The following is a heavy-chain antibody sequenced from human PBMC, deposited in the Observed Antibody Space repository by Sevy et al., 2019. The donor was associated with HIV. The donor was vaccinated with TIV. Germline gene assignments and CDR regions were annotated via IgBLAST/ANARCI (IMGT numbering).Heavy chain of an antibody. CDR2: INHSGST. D-gene: IGHD4-17*01. J-gene: IGHJ6*02. V-gene: IGHV4-34*01. CDR3: APASAGDDYGDYYGMDV. CDR1: GGSFSGYY. Sequence: SETLSLTCAVYGGSFSGYYWSWIRQPPGKGLEWIGEINHSGSTNYNPSLKSRVTISEDTSKNQFSLKLSSVTAADTAVYYCAPASAGDDYGDYYGMDVWGPGTTVTVSS.